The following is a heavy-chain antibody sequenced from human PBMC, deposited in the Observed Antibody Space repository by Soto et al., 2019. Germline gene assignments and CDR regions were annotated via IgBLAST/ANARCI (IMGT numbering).Heavy chain of an antibody. CDR1: GYTFTSYG. CDR3: ARDRPVLFLEWSNSYYYCFHTCV. Sequence: VQLVQSGAEVKKPGASVNVSCKASGYTFTSYGISWVRQAPGQGLEWMGWISAYNGNKNNAQKLQGRVTMPTDTSTSPAYMQLRSLRSDDTAVYYCARDRPVLFLEWSNSYYYCFHTCVLGKGTTGTVSS. D-gene: IGHD3-3*01. J-gene: IGHJ6*03. CDR2: ISAYNGNK. V-gene: IGHV1-18*01.